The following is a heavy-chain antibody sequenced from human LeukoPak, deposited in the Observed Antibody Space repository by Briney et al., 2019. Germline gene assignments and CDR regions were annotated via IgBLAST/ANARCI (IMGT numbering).Heavy chain of an antibody. D-gene: IGHD6-13*01. J-gene: IGHJ5*02. CDR3: AKDSSTWGNLAGHFDP. CDR2: IYTSGST. V-gene: IGHV4-61*02. CDR1: GGSISSGSYF. Sequence: SETLSLTCTVSGGSISSGSYFGSWVRQPAGKGLEWIGRIYTSGSTNYNPSLKSRVTISVDTSKNQFSLKLSSVTAADTAVYYCAKDSSTWGNLAGHFDPWGQGTRVTVSS.